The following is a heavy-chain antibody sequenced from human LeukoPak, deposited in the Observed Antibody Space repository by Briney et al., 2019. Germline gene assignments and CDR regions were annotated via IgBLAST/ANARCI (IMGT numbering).Heavy chain of an antibody. CDR3: AKTYSGSYYYYYYYYYMDV. CDR2: ISGSGGST. Sequence: GGSLRLSCAASRFIFSKYAMSWVRQAPGKGLEWVSAISGSGGSTYYADSVKGRFTISRDNSKNTLYLQMNSLRAEDTAVYYCAKTYSGSYYYYYYYYYMDVWGKGTTVTVSS. J-gene: IGHJ6*03. D-gene: IGHD1-26*01. V-gene: IGHV3-23*01. CDR1: RFIFSKYA.